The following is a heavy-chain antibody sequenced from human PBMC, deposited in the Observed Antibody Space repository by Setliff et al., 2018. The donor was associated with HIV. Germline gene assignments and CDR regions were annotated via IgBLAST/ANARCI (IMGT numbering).Heavy chain of an antibody. V-gene: IGHV4-34*01. D-gene: IGHD2-21*01. CDR1: GGAFSGYY. Sequence: SETLSLTCAVCGGAFSGYYWTWIRQSPGRGLEWIGEVNHKGVANYSPSLMRRATISADTSKNQFSLRLSSVTAADTALYFCTRAQIAAPRPFDYWGQGTLVTVSS. J-gene: IGHJ4*02. CDR3: TRAQIAAPRPFDY. CDR2: VNHKGVA.